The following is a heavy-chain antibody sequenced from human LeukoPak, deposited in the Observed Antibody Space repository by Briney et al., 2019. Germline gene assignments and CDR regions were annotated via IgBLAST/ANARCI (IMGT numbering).Heavy chain of an antibody. CDR2: THHTGSS. CDR1: GDPVSSGDFY. CDR3: ARQLAQAEGRAFDI. D-gene: IGHD6-19*01. V-gene: IGHV4-61*08. J-gene: IGHJ3*02. Sequence: SETLSLTCTVSGDPVSSGDFYWSWIRQSPGRGLQWIAYTHHTGSSNYSPSLRSRVTISMDTSRNQFSLNLNSVTAADTAVYYCARQLAQAEGRAFDIWGQGTKVTVSS.